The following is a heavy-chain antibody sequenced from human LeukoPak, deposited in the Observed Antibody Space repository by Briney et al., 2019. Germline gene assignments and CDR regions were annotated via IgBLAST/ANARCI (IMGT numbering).Heavy chain of an antibody. D-gene: IGHD3-9*01. J-gene: IGHJ1*01. Sequence: GGSLRLSCAASAXPFSSYAMHWVRQPPGKGLDWVAHISYDGSNKYYADSVKGRFTISRDNSKNTLYLEMNSLRAEDTAMYYCARGVTTGYLPYWGQGTLVTVSS. CDR2: ISYDGSNK. CDR3: ARGVTTGYLPY. V-gene: IGHV3-30-3*01. CDR1: AXPFSSYA.